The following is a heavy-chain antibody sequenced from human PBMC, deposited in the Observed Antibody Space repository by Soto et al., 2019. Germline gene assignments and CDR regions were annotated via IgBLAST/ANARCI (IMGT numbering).Heavy chain of an antibody. Sequence: PGGSLRLSCAASGFTFCSYGMHWVRQAPGKGLVWVSRINSDGSSTSYADSVKGRFTISRDNAKNTLYLQMNSLRAEDTAVYYCARDGDYGDPIYPYYYMDVWGTGTTVTVSS. CDR2: INSDGSST. J-gene: IGHJ6*03. V-gene: IGHV3-74*01. CDR1: GFTFCSYG. CDR3: ARDGDYGDPIYPYYYMDV. D-gene: IGHD4-17*01.